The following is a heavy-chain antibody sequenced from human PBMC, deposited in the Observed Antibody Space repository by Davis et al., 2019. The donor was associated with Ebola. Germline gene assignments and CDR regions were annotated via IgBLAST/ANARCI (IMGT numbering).Heavy chain of an antibody. CDR3: ARERSGYSSSWYDEYFQH. CDR1: GGSFSGYY. V-gene: IGHV4-34*01. Sequence: PGGSLRLSCAVYGGSFSGYYWSWIRQPPGKGLEWIGEINHSGSTNYNPSLKSRVTISVDTSKNQFSLKLSSVTAADTAVYYCARERSGYSSSWYDEYFQHWGQGTLVTVSS. CDR2: INHSGST. D-gene: IGHD6-13*01. J-gene: IGHJ1*01.